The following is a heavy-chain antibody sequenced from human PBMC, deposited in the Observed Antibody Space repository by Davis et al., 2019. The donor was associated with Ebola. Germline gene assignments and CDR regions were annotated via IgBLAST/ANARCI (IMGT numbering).Heavy chain of an antibody. CDR2: IHHSGST. V-gene: IGHV4-34*01. CDR1: GGSFSGYY. CDR3: ARGRDYIWGSYRFGY. J-gene: IGHJ4*02. Sequence: SETLSLTCALYGGSFSGYYSRRIRHRPAQGMEWIGAIHHSGSTNYNPSLKSRVTISVDTSKNQFSLKLSSVTAADTAVYYCARGRDYIWGSYRFGYWGQGTLVTVSS. D-gene: IGHD3-16*02.